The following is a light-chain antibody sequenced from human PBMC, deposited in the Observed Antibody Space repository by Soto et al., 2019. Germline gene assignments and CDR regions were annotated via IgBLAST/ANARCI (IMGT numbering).Light chain of an antibody. CDR3: CSYAGSSTYV. CDR2: EVS. CDR1: SSDAGSYNL. Sequence: QSVLTQPASVSGSPGQSITISCTGTSSDAGSYNLVSWYQQHPGKAPKLMIYEVSKRPSGVSNRFSGSKSGNTASQTISGLQAEDEADYYCCSYAGSSTYVFGTGTKVTVL. V-gene: IGLV2-23*02. J-gene: IGLJ1*01.